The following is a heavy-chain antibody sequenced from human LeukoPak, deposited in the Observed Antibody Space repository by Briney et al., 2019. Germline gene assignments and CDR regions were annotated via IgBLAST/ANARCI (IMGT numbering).Heavy chain of an antibody. CDR2: IYYSGST. Sequence: SETLSLTCTVSGGSISSSSYYWGWIRQPPGKGLEWIGSIYYSGSTYYNPSLKSRVTISVDTSKNQFSLKLSSVTAADTAVYYCARRVGATYFDYWGQGTLVTVSS. CDR1: GGSISSSSYY. CDR3: ARRVGATYFDY. V-gene: IGHV4-39*01. D-gene: IGHD1-26*01. J-gene: IGHJ4*02.